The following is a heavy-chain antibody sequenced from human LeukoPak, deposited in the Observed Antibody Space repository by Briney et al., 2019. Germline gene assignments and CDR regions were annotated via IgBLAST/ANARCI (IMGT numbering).Heavy chain of an antibody. Sequence: GGSLRLSCAASGFTFSSYAMHWVRQAPGEGLDWVGRIASKTDGGATDYAAPVKGRFTISRDDSKNTLNLQMNSLKTEDTAVYYCTTGIRGDWGQGTLVTVSS. J-gene: IGHJ4*02. CDR3: TTGIRGD. V-gene: IGHV3-15*04. CDR2: IASKTDGGAT. D-gene: IGHD3-10*01. CDR1: GFTFSSYA.